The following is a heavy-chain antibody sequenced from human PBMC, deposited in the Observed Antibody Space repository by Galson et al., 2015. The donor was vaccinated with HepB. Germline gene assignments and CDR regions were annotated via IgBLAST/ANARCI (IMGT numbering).Heavy chain of an antibody. Sequence: SVKVSCKASGYTFTSYGISWVRQAPGQGLEWMGWISAYNGNTNYAQKLQGRVTMTTDTSTSTAYMELRSLRSDDTAVYYCARDLYRAAVVVIAHDAFDIWGQGTMVTVSS. CDR1: GYTFTSYG. CDR2: ISAYNGNT. D-gene: IGHD3-22*01. J-gene: IGHJ3*02. CDR3: ARDLYRAAVVVIAHDAFDI. V-gene: IGHV1-18*04.